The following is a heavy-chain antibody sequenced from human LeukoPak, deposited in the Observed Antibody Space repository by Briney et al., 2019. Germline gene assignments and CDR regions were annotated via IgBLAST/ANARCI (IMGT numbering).Heavy chain of an antibody. D-gene: IGHD3-10*01. CDR3: AKDYGLS. CDR1: GFTFSSYA. V-gene: IGHV3-30-3*01. CDR2: ISYDGSNK. Sequence: GRSLRLSCAASGFTFSSYAMHWVRQAPGKGLEWVAVISYDGSNKYYADSVKGRFTISRDNSKNTLYLQMNSLRAEDTAVYYCAKDYGLSWGQGTLVTVSS. J-gene: IGHJ4*02.